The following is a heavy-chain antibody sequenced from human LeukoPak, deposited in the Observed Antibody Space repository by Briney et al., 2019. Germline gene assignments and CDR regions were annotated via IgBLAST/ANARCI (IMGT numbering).Heavy chain of an antibody. V-gene: IGHV4-59*05. CDR3: ARARMSTATGFDY. CDR2: VHHSGTA. Sequence: SETLSLTCTVSGGSISSYYWSWIRQPPGRGLQWIGSVHHSGTAYYSPSLKSRVTLSVDTSKTQFSLKLNSVTAADTAVYYCARARMSTATGFDYWGQGTLVTVSS. J-gene: IGHJ4*02. D-gene: IGHD4-17*01. CDR1: GGSISSYY.